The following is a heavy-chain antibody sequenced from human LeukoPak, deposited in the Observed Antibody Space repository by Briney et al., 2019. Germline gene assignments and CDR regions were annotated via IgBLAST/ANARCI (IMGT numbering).Heavy chain of an antibody. CDR2: ISGSGGST. CDR3: AKERGHVLRFLEWLGYFDY. V-gene: IGHV3-23*01. D-gene: IGHD3-3*01. Sequence: GGSLRLSCAPAGFTFSSYAMSWVRQAPGNGLEWVSAISGSGGSTYYADSVKGRFTISRDNSKNTLYLQMNSLRAEDTAVYYCAKERGHVLRFLEWLGYFDYWGQGTLVTVSS. CDR1: GFTFSSYA. J-gene: IGHJ4*02.